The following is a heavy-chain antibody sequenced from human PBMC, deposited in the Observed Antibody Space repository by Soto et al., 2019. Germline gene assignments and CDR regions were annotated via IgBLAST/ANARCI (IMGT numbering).Heavy chain of an antibody. CDR1: GGSISSGGYY. CDR2: IYYSGST. V-gene: IGHV4-31*03. Sequence: SETLYLTCTVSGGSISSGGYYWSWIRQHPGKGLEWIGYIYYSGSTYYNQSLKSRVTISVDTSKNQFSLKLSSVTAADTAVYYCARDHCSGGSCPFDYWGQGTLVTVSS. CDR3: ARDHCSGGSCPFDY. J-gene: IGHJ4*02. D-gene: IGHD2-15*01.